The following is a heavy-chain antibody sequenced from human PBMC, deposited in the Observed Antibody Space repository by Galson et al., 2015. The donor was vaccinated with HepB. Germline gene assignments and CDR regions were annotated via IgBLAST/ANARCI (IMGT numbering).Heavy chain of an antibody. CDR1: GFTFSRYA. D-gene: IGHD5-24*01. Sequence: SLRLSCAASGFTFSRYAMHWVRQAPGKGLEWVTVISSDGSNKYYADSVKGRFTISRDNSKNTLYLQMNSLRAEDTAVYFCARVGGDGYNFMELFYFDFWGQGNLVTVSS. CDR3: ARVGGDGYNFMELFYFDF. V-gene: IGHV3-30*04. J-gene: IGHJ4*02. CDR2: ISSDGSNK.